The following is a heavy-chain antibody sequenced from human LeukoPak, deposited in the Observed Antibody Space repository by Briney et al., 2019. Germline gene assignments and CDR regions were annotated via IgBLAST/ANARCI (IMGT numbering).Heavy chain of an antibody. J-gene: IGHJ4*02. CDR3: AKDQDPHSYGSGSYAPFDY. CDR2: ISYDGSNK. Sequence: GGSLRLSCAASGFTFSSYGMHWVRQAPGKGLEWVAVISYDGSNKYYADSVKGRFTISRDNSTNTLYMQMNSLRAEDTAVYYCAKDQDPHSYGSGSYAPFDYWGQGTLVTVSS. V-gene: IGHV3-30*18. D-gene: IGHD3-10*01. CDR1: GFTFSSYG.